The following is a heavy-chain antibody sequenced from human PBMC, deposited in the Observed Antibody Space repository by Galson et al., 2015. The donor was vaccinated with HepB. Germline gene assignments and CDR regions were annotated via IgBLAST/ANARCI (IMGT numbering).Heavy chain of an antibody. D-gene: IGHD3-22*01. J-gene: IGHJ3*02. CDR2: IWYDGSKK. Sequence: SLRLSCAASGFSFKSSGMHWVRQAPGKGLEWVAIIWYDGSKKYYPDSLKGRFTISRDNSKNTLYLDMNGLRAEDTAVYYCARDPSSGYLDAFDIWGQGTMVTVSS. V-gene: IGHV3-33*01. CDR1: GFSFKSSG. CDR3: ARDPSSGYLDAFDI.